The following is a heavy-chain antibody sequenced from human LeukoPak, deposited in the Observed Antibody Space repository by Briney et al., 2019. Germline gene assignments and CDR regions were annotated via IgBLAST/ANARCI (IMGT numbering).Heavy chain of an antibody. CDR2: IDHSGTL. V-gene: IGHV4-38-2*01. D-gene: IGHD3-22*01. CDR3: ARMMDYYDRDGYPPPAAADY. Sequence: SETLSLTCAVSGYSISSGYYWGWIRQPPGKGLEWIGSIDHSGTLYYNPSLKRRVTISVDTSKNQLSLKVTSVTAADTAVYYCARMMDYYDRDGYPPPAAADYWGQGTLVTVSS. J-gene: IGHJ4*02. CDR1: GYSISSGYY.